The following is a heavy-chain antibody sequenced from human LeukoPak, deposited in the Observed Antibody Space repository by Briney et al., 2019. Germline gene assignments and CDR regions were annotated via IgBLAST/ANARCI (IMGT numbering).Heavy chain of an antibody. D-gene: IGHD3-10*01. CDR3: ARHWRYYYGSGSYYKITWFDP. J-gene: IGHJ5*02. CDR1: GAAISSVSSY. V-gene: IGHV4-39*01. CDR2: IYYRGST. Sequence: SETLSLTCTVSGAAISSVSSYWGWIRQPPGKGLECIATIYYRGSTYYNASLKSRVTISVDTSKNQFSLKLGSVTAADTAVYYCARHWRYYYGSGSYYKITWFDPWGQGTLVTVSS.